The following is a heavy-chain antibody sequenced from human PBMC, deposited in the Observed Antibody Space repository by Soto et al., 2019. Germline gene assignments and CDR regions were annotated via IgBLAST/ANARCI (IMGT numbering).Heavy chain of an antibody. CDR2: IHHSGST. Sequence: SETLSLTCTVSGGSITNTSWSWIRQPPGKGLEWIGYIHHSGSTNYNPSLQSRVTISVDPSKNQFSLKLSSVSAADTAVYYCATRHLDDPYRGPGGYWGQGTLVTVSS. CDR1: GGSITNTS. V-gene: IGHV4-59*08. D-gene: IGHD5-12*01. J-gene: IGHJ4*02. CDR3: ATRHLDDPYRGPGGY.